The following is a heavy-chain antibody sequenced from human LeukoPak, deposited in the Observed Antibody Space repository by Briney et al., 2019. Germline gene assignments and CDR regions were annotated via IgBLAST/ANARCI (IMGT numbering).Heavy chain of an antibody. V-gene: IGHV4-59*01. D-gene: IGHD2-15*01. CDR2: IYYSGST. CDR3: ARDFSSGVVVAAPVEGYYFGY. Sequence: PSETLSLTCTVSGGSISSYYWSWIRQPPGKGLEWIGYIYYSGSTNYNPSLKSRVTISVDTSKNQFSLKLSSVTAADTAVYYCARDFSSGVVVAAPVEGYYFGYWGQGTLVTVSS. J-gene: IGHJ4*02. CDR1: GGSISSYY.